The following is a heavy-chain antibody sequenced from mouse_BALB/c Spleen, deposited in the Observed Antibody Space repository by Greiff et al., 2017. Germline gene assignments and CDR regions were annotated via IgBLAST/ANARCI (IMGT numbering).Heavy chain of an antibody. CDR1: GFTFTDYY. Sequence: EVKLVESGGGLVQPGGSLRLSCATSGFTFTDYYMSWVRQPPGKALEWLGFIRNKANGYTTEYSASVKGRFTISRDNSQSILYLQMNTLRAEDSATYYCARDGGYRDMDYWGQGTSVTVSS. CDR3: ARDGGYRDMDY. D-gene: IGHD1-2*01. J-gene: IGHJ4*01. CDR2: IRNKANGYTT. V-gene: IGHV7-3*02.